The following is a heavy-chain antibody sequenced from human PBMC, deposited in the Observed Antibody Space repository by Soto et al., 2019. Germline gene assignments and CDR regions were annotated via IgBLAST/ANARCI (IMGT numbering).Heavy chain of an antibody. J-gene: IGHJ4*02. Sequence: EVQLLESGGGLVQPGGSLRLSCAASGFTFSFCAMSWVRQAPGKGLEWVSSIRGNNGDTYYADSVKGRFTISRDNSKNTLYLQMNSLRVEDTAVYYCAKVHSDSYYDVDYWGQGALVTVSS. CDR3: AKVHSDSYYDVDY. CDR2: IRGNNGDT. V-gene: IGHV3-23*01. CDR1: GFTFSFCA. D-gene: IGHD3-22*01.